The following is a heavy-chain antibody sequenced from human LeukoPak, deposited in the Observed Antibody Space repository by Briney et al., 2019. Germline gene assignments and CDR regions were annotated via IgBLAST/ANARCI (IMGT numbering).Heavy chain of an antibody. D-gene: IGHD2-15*01. Sequence: KTSETLSLTCAVYGGSFSGYYWSWIRQPPGKGLEWIGEINHSGSTNYNPSLKSRVTISVDTSKNQFSLKPSSVTAADTAVYYCARKKLCGGRAFDYWGQGTLVTVSS. CDR2: INHSGST. V-gene: IGHV4-34*01. CDR3: ARKKLCGGRAFDY. CDR1: GGSFSGYY. J-gene: IGHJ4*02.